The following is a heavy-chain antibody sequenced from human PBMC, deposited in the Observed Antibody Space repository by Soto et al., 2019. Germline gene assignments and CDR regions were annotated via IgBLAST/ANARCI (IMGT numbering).Heavy chain of an antibody. V-gene: IGHV1-24*01. D-gene: IGHD3-3*01. J-gene: IGHJ3*02. Sequence: ASVKVSCKVSGYTLTVLSMHWVRQAPGKGLEWMGGFDPEDGETIYAQKFQGRVTMTEDTSTDTAYMELSSLRSEDTAVYYCATTTIFGVVITGYYAFDIWGQGTMVTVSS. CDR1: GYTLTVLS. CDR2: FDPEDGET. CDR3: ATTTIFGVVITGYYAFDI.